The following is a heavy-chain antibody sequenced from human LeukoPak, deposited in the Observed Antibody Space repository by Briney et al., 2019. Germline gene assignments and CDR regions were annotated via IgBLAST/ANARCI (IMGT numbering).Heavy chain of an antibody. D-gene: IGHD5-18*01. J-gene: IGHJ5*02. CDR3: ARQAVDTAMVLFDP. V-gene: IGHV4-39*01. CDR2: IYYSGST. Sequence: SETLSLTCILSGGSISSSSYYWGWIRQPPGKGLEWIGSIYYSGSTYYKPSLKSRVTISVDTSKNQFSLKLSSVTAADTAVYYCARQAVDTAMVLFDPWGQGTLVTVSS. CDR1: GGSISSSSYY.